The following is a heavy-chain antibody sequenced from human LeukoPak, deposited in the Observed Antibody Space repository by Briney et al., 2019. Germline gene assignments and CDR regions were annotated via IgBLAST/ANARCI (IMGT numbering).Heavy chain of an antibody. CDR1: GFTFSSYG. V-gene: IGHV3-30*02. CDR2: IRSDGSNK. J-gene: IGHJ6*03. D-gene: IGHD2-2*01. Sequence: PGGSLRLSCAASGFTFSSYGMHWVRQAPGKGLEWVAFIRSDGSNKYYADSVKGRFTISRDNSKNTLYLQMNSLRAEDTAVYYCARVPAAILGSYYYYMDVWGKGTTVTISS. CDR3: ARVPAAILGSYYYYMDV.